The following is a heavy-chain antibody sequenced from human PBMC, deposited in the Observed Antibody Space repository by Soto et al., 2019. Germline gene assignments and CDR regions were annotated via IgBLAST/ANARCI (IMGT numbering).Heavy chain of an antibody. CDR3: ARGRNTIFGVVIFSSAPATNWFDP. V-gene: IGHV4-34*01. Sequence: SETLSLTCAVYGGSFSGYYWSWIRQPPGKGLEWIGEINHSGSTNYNPSLKSRVTISVDTSKNQFSLKLSSVTAADTAVYYCARGRNTIFGVVIFSSAPATNWFDPWGQGTLVTVSS. CDR1: GGSFSGYY. CDR2: INHSGST. J-gene: IGHJ5*02. D-gene: IGHD3-3*01.